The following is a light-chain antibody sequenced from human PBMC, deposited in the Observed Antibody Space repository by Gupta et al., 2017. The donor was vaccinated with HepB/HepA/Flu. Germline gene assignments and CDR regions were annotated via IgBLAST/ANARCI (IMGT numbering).Light chain of an antibody. Sequence: DIVMTQSPDSLAVPLGERATINCKSSQSLLYSPNKKNFLAWYQQKPGQPPKLLIHWASTRESGVPDRFSGSGSVTDFTLTISSLQAEDVAVYFCQQYHVSPWTFGQGTKVESK. CDR1: QSLLYSPNKKNF. CDR2: WAS. V-gene: IGKV4-1*01. J-gene: IGKJ1*01. CDR3: QQYHVSPWT.